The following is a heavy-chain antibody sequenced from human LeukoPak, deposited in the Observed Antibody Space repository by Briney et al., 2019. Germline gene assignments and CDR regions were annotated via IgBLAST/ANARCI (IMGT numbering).Heavy chain of an antibody. Sequence: GGSLRLSCAASGFTFSSYWMHWVRQAPGKGLVGDSRINSDGSSTSYADSVKGRFTISRDNAKNTLYLQMNSLRAEDTAVYYCARDLRGYSYGALDYWGQGTLVTVSS. CDR1: GFTFSSYW. V-gene: IGHV3-74*01. D-gene: IGHD5-18*01. CDR2: INSDGSST. CDR3: ARDLRGYSYGALDY. J-gene: IGHJ4*02.